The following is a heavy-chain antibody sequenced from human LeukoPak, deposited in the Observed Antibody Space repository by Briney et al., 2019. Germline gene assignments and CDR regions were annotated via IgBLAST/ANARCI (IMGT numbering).Heavy chain of an antibody. J-gene: IGHJ3*02. V-gene: IGHV3-23*01. Sequence: PPGGSLRLPCAASGFPFSTYAMSGVRQAPGKGLEGVSTVSTSGRSTYYADSVKGRFTISRDNSKNTLSLQMNSLRDEDTAVYYCAKGLNGYGSGSYSHLDAFDIWGQGTMVTVSS. CDR1: GFPFSTYA. CDR3: AKGLNGYGSGSYSHLDAFDI. D-gene: IGHD3-10*01. CDR2: VSTSGRST.